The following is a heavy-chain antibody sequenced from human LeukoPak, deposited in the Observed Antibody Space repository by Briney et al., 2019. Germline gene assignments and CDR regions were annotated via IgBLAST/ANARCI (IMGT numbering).Heavy chain of an antibody. D-gene: IGHD6-13*01. Sequence: GGSLRLSCAASGFTFSNAWMSWVRQAAGKGLEWVGRIKSKTDGGTPDYAAPVKGRFTISRDDSKNTLYLQMNSLKTEDTAVYYCTGVSRSSWYDYWGQGTLVTVSS. V-gene: IGHV3-15*01. CDR3: TGVSRSSWYDY. CDR2: IKSKTDGGTP. CDR1: GFTFSNAW. J-gene: IGHJ4*02.